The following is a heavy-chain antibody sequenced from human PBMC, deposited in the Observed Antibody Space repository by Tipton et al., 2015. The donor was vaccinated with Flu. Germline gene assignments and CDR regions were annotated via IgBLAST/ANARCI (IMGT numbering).Heavy chain of an antibody. Sequence: LRLSCAVSGDSISSDYHWGWIRQFPGKGLEWIGTVSRSGSTVYNPSLTSRVTISIDRSNNQFSLNLKSVTADDMAVYYCARRDYSSYVSDPKSWFDPWGQGTLVAVSS. J-gene: IGHJ5*02. CDR2: VSRSGST. CDR3: ARRDYSSYVSDPKSWFDP. D-gene: IGHD1-26*01. CDR1: GDSISSDYH. V-gene: IGHV4-38-2*01.